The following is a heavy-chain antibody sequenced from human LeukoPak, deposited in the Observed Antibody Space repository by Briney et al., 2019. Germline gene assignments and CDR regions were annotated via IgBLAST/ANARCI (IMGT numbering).Heavy chain of an antibody. D-gene: IGHD5-18*01. J-gene: IGHJ4*02. V-gene: IGHV1-69*13. CDR3: ARSEGGYSYGHPC. CDR2: IIPIFGTA. CDR1: GGTFSSYA. Sequence: SVKVSCKASGGTFSSYAISWVRQAPGEELEWKGGIIPIFGTANYAQKFQGRVTITADESTSTAYMELSSLRSEDTAVYYCARSEGGYSYGHPCWGQGTLVTVSS.